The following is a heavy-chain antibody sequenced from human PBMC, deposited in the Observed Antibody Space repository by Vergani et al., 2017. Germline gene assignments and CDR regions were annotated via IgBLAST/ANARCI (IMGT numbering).Heavy chain of an antibody. J-gene: IGHJ4*02. Sequence: QVQLVQSGAEVKTPGASVKVSCKASGYTFTSYAMHWVRQAPGQRLEWMGWLNAGNGNTKYSQKFQGRVTITRDTSASTAYLELSSLRSEATAVYYCARNLGVLLTADDWGQGTLVTVAS. D-gene: IGHD2-8*01. CDR3: ARNLGVLLTADD. CDR2: LNAGNGNT. V-gene: IGHV1-3*01. CDR1: GYTFTSYA.